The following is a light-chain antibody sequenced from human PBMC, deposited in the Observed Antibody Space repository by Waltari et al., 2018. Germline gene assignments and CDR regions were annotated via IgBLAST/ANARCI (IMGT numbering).Light chain of an antibody. CDR2: KNN. CDR3: QSTDSSGAYPV. Sequence: SYELTQPPSVSVSPGQTARITCSGDALPKKFAYWYQQRPGQAPILVRNKNNERPLGIPELFSGSTSGTTVTLTLTGGQAEYEGDYSGQSTDSSGAYPVVGGGTKLTVL. V-gene: IGLV3-25*03. J-gene: IGLJ2*01. CDR1: ALPKKF.